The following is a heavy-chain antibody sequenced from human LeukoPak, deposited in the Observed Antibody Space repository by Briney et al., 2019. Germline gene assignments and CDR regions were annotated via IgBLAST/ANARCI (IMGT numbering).Heavy chain of an antibody. J-gene: IGHJ5*02. CDR2: INPNSGDT. V-gene: IGHV1-2*02. CDR3: ARDVLLWFGELLSPFNWFDP. D-gene: IGHD3-10*01. Sequence: ASVKVSCKASGYTFTGYYMHWVRQAPGQGLEWMGWINPNSGDTNYAQKFQGRVTVTRDTSISTAYVELSWLRSGDTAVYYCARDVLLWFGELLSPFNWFDPWGQGTLVTVSS. CDR1: GYTFTGYY.